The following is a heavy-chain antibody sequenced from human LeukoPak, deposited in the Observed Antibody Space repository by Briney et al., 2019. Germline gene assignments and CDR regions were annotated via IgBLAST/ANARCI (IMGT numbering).Heavy chain of an antibody. D-gene: IGHD1-26*01. V-gene: IGHV3-23*01. Sequence: GGSLRLSCAASGFTFRNYAMVWVRLAPGKGPEWVSTVSGSGDGTYYADSVKGRFTISRDNSKNTLYLQMNSLRGEDTAVYYCAKGAGAGQVGWFDPWGQGTLVTVSS. CDR3: AKGAGAGQVGWFDP. J-gene: IGHJ5*02. CDR1: GFTFRNYA. CDR2: VSGSGDGT.